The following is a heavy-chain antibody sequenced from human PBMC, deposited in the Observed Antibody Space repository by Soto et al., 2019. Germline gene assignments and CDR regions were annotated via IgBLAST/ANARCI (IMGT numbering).Heavy chain of an antibody. CDR3: ARDIGYSSFDY. D-gene: IGHD2-15*01. V-gene: IGHV3-7*01. J-gene: IGHJ4*02. Sequence: EVQLVESGGDLVQPGGSLRLSCAVSGFSFRNYWMSWVRQAPGKGLEWVANINHDGSEQNFLDSVKGRFTISRDNGKNSLILQMNSVSAEDTAVYYCARDIGYSSFDYWGQGTLVTVSS. CDR1: GFSFRNYW. CDR2: INHDGSEQ.